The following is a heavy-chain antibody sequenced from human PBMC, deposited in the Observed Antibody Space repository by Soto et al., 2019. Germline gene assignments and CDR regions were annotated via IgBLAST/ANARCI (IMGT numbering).Heavy chain of an antibody. CDR2: ISAYNGNT. CDR3: ARDRGYSGYDIYYHYGMDV. V-gene: IGHV1-18*01. J-gene: IGHJ6*02. Sequence: EASVKVSCKASGYTFTSYGISWVRQAPGQGLEWMGWISAYNGNTNYAQRLQDRVTMTTDTFTSTAYMEVRSLRSEDTAVYYCARDRGYSGYDIYYHYGMDVWGQGTTVTVSS. D-gene: IGHD5-12*01. CDR1: GYTFTSYG.